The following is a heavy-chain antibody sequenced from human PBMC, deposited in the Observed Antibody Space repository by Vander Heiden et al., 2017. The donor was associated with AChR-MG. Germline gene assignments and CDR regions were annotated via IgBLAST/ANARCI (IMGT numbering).Heavy chain of an antibody. V-gene: IGHV3-30*18. D-gene: IGHD6-13*01. J-gene: IGHJ4*02. Sequence: GKGLEWVAVISYDGSNKYYADSVKGRFTISRDNSKNTLYLQMNSLRAEDTAVYYCAKDLRGIAALYYFDYWGQGTLVTVSS. CDR2: ISYDGSNK. CDR3: AKDLRGIAALYYFDY.